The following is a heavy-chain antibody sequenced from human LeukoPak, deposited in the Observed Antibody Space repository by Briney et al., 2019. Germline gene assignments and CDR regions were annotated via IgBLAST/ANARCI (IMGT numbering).Heavy chain of an antibody. CDR2: INHSGST. J-gene: IGHJ4*02. D-gene: IGHD3-16*02. CDR1: GGSFSGYY. Sequence: SETLSLTCAVYGGSFSGYYWSGIRQPPGKGLEWIGEINHSGSTNYNPSLKSRVTISVDTSKNQFSLKLSSVTAADTAVYYCARTGNGYYDYVWGSYRPPYYFDYWGQGTLVTVSS. CDR3: ARTGNGYYDYVWGSYRPPYYFDY. V-gene: IGHV4-34*01.